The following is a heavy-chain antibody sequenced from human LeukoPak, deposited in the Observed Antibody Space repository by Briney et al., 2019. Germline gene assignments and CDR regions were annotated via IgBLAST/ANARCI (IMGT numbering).Heavy chain of an antibody. D-gene: IGHD5-12*01. Sequence: ASVKVSCKASGYIFTSYYIHWVRQAPGQGLEWMGWISAYNGNTNYAQKLQGRVTMTTDTSTSTAYMELRSLRSDDTAVYYCARSVDIVAYFDYWGQGTLVTVSS. CDR1: GYIFTSYY. CDR3: ARSVDIVAYFDY. V-gene: IGHV1-18*04. CDR2: ISAYNGNT. J-gene: IGHJ4*02.